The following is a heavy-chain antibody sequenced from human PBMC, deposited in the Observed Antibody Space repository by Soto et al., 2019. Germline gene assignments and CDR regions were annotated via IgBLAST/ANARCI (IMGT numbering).Heavy chain of an antibody. CDR1: GFTFSSYA. J-gene: IGHJ3*02. V-gene: IGHV3-23*01. CDR2: ISGSGGST. D-gene: IGHD3-3*01. CDR3: AKALPGYDFWSGYAFDI. Sequence: EVQLLESGGGLVQPGVSLRLSCAASGFTFSSYAMSCVRQAPGKGLEWVSAISGSGGSTYYADSVKGRFTISRDNSKNTLYLQMNSLRAEDTAVYYCAKALPGYDFWSGYAFDIWCQGTMVTVSS.